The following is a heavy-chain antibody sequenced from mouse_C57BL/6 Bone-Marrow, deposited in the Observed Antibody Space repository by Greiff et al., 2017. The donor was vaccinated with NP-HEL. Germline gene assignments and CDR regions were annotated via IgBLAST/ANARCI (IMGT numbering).Heavy chain of an antibody. J-gene: IGHJ2*01. CDR3: ARGDTGYFDY. V-gene: IGHV1-63*01. CDR2: IYPGGGYT. CDR1: GYTFTNYW. Sequence: VQLQQSGAELVRPGTSVKMSCKASGYTFTNYWIGWAKQRPGHGLEWIGDIYPGGGYTNYNEKFKGKATLTADKSSSTAYMQFSSLTSEDSAIYYCARGDTGYFDYWGQGTTLTVSS. D-gene: IGHD4-1*01.